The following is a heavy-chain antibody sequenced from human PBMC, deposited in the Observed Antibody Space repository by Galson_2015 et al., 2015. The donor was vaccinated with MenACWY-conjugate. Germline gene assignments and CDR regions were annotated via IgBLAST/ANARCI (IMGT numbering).Heavy chain of an antibody. CDR2: INPSGGST. V-gene: IGHV1-46*03. J-gene: IGHJ4*02. CDR1: GYTFTSYA. Sequence: SVKVSCKASGYTFTSYAMHWVRQAPGQGLEWMGIINPSGGSTSYAQKFQGRVTMTRDTSTSTVYMELSSLRSEDTAVYYCARDPGVFQGGSFGEIDYWGQGTLVTVSS. D-gene: IGHD3-16*01. CDR3: ARDPGVFQGGSFGEIDY.